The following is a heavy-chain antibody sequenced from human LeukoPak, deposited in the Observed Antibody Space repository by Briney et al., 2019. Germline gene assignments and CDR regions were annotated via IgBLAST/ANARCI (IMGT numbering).Heavy chain of an antibody. CDR1: GGSVSSGSYY. V-gene: IGHV4-39*01. J-gene: IGHJ5*02. Sequence: SETLSLTCTVSGGSVSSGSYYWSWIRQPPGKGLEWIGEINHSGSTNYNPSLKSRVTISVDTSKNQFSLKLSSVTAADTAVYYCARHMARRRWFDPWGQGTLVTVSS. CDR2: INHSGST. D-gene: IGHD1-14*01. CDR3: ARHMARRRWFDP.